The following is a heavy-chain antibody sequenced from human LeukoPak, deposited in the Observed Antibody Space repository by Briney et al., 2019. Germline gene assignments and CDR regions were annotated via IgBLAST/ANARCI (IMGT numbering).Heavy chain of an antibody. J-gene: IGHJ4*02. CDR3: ARDQIGYGLDY. CDR2: IYDSWNT. Sequence: SETLSLTCIVSRGSINTHDRSWIRQPPGKGLEWIGYIYDSWNTNYNPSLQSRVTISMVASRNQFSLNLTSVTAADTAVYYCARDQIGYGLDYWGQGTLVTVSS. CDR1: RGSINTHD. D-gene: IGHD5-18*01. V-gene: IGHV4-59*11.